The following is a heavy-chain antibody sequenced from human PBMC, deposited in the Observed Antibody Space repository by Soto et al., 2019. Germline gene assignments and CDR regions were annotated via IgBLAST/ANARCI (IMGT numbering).Heavy chain of an antibody. J-gene: IGHJ5*02. Sequence: SVEVSCKASGRTFSSYAISWVRQAPGQGLEWMGGTIPIFGTANYAQKFQGRVTITADESTSTAYMELSSLRSEDTAVSYCARARGGSRGYRNWFEPWCQGALVTVS. D-gene: IGHD3-22*01. CDR3: ARARGGSRGYRNWFEP. CDR2: TIPIFGTA. CDR1: GRTFSSYA. V-gene: IGHV1-69*13.